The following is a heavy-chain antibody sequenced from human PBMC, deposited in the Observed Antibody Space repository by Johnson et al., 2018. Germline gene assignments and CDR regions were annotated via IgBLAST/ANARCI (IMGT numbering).Heavy chain of an antibody. CDR2: IYPGVSDT. D-gene: IGHD5-18*01. CDR1: GYSFPSYW. V-gene: IGHV5-51*01. Sequence: EVQLVESGAEVKKPGASVKVSCKASGYSFPSYWIGWVRQMPGKGLEWMGIIYPGVSDTRYSPSFQGQVTISVDKSISTAYLQWGSLKASDTAMYYCAKQVDAAYPAAFDIWGQGTMVTVSS. CDR3: AKQVDAAYPAAFDI. J-gene: IGHJ3*02.